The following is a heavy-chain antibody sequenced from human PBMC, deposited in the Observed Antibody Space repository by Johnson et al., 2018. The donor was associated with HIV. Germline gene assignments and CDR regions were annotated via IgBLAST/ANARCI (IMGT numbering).Heavy chain of an antibody. CDR3: AREGGSRGPDAFDI. CDR2: IWYDGSNK. V-gene: IGHV3-33*01. J-gene: IGHJ3*02. Sequence: QVQLVESGGGVVQPGRFLRLSCAASVFSFSGYGMHWVRQAPGKGLEWVAVIWYDGSNKYYADSVKGRFTISRDNSKNTLYLQMNSLRAEDTAVYYWAREGGSRGPDAFDIWGQGTMVTVSS. D-gene: IGHD3-16*01. CDR1: VFSFSGYG.